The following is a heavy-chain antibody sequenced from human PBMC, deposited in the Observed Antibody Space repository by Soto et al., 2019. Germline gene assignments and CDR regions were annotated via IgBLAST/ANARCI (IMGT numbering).Heavy chain of an antibody. CDR2: INAGNGNT. D-gene: IGHD3-22*01. V-gene: IGHV1-3*01. Sequence: ASVKVSCKASGYTFTSYAMDWVRQAPGQRLEWMGWINAGNGNTKYSQKFQGRVTITRDTSASTAYMELSSLRSEDTAVYYCAKVRADYYDSSGSIDYWGQGTLVTVS. CDR3: AKVRADYYDSSGSIDY. CDR1: GYTFTSYA. J-gene: IGHJ4*02.